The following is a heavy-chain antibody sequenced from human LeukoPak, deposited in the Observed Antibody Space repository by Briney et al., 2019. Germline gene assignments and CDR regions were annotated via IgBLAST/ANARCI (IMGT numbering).Heavy chain of an antibody. CDR1: GFTFSSYE. D-gene: IGHD6-19*01. J-gene: IGHJ4*02. V-gene: IGHV3-48*03. Sequence: GGFLRLSCAASGFTFSSYEMNWVRQAPGKGLEWVSYISSSGSTIYYADSVKGRFTISRDNAKNSLYLQMNSLRAEDTAVYYCARSHSSGWYPLRNFDYWGQGTLVTVSS. CDR3: ARSHSSGWYPLRNFDY. CDR2: ISSSGSTI.